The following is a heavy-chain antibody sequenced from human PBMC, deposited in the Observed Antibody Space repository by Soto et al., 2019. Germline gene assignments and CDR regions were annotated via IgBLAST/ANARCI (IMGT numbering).Heavy chain of an antibody. J-gene: IGHJ5*02. V-gene: IGHV1-69*13. Sequence: SVKVSCKASGGTFSSYAISWVRQAPGQGLEWMGGIIPIFGTANYAQKFQGRVTITADESTSTAYMELSSLRAEDTAVYYCAKEPARAAAGPGYNWFDPWGQGTLVTVSS. CDR2: IIPIFGTA. CDR1: GGTFSSYA. D-gene: IGHD6-13*01. CDR3: AKEPARAAAGPGYNWFDP.